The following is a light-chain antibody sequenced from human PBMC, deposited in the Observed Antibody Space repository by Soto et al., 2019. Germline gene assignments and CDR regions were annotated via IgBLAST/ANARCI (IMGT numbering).Light chain of an antibody. J-gene: IGLJ2*01. CDR1: SGSIADNY. CDR2: EDT. Sequence: NFMLTQPHSVSESPGKTVTISCTGTSGSIADNYVQWYQQRPGSAPTTVIYEDTQRPSGVPDRFSGSIDYSSNSASLTISGLETADEADYYCQSSDSGDVVFGGGTQLTVL. V-gene: IGLV6-57*02. CDR3: QSSDSGDVV.